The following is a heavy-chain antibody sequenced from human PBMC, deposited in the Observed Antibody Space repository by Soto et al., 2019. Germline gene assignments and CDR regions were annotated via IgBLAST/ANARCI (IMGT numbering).Heavy chain of an antibody. CDR3: AGDSCVRMRGITRGIVGMDV. D-gene: IGHD3-10*01. CDR1: RFTFSGFS. Sequence: EVQLVESGGGLVKSGGSLRLSCVASRFTFSGFSMNWVRQAPGKGLEWVSSISITGDYIYYADSVMGRFPISSDNAKKSLLLQMKRLGAGDTAVNYCAGDSCVRMRGITRGIVGMDVWGQGTTVTVAS. V-gene: IGHV3-21*01. J-gene: IGHJ6*02. CDR2: ISITGDYI.